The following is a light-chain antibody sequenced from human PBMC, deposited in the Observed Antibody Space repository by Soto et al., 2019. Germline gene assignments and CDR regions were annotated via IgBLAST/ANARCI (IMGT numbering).Light chain of an antibody. J-gene: IGKJ1*01. CDR1: QSISSW. V-gene: IGKV1-5*01. CDR2: DAS. Sequence: DIQMTQSPSTLSASVGDRVNITCRASQSISSWLAWYQQKPGKAPKLLIYDASSLESGVPSRFSGSGSGTEFTLTISSLQPDDFATYYCQQYNSYSLTFGQGTKVDIK. CDR3: QQYNSYSLT.